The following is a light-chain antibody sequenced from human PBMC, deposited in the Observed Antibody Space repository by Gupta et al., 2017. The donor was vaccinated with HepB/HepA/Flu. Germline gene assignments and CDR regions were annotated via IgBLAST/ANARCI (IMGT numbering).Light chain of an antibody. CDR1: SFSIGNNF. V-gene: IGLV1-51*02. CDR3: GTLDSILNQGV. CDR2: ENN. Sequence: QSVLTQPPSVSAAPGQKVTISCSGSSFSIGNNFVSWYQHLPVTAPKLLIFENNKRPTGIPDRFSGSKSGASATLCITGLQTGDEADYYCGTLDSILNQGVFGTGTRFTVL. J-gene: IGLJ1*01.